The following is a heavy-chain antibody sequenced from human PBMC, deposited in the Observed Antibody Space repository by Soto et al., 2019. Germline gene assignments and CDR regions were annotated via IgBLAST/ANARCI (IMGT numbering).Heavy chain of an antibody. V-gene: IGHV1-2*04. J-gene: IGHJ5*02. Sequence: EASVKVSCKASGYTFTGYYMRWVRQAPGQGLEWMGWINPNSGGTNYAQKFQGWVTMTRDTSISTAYMELSRLRSDDTAVYYCARDNPHCSGGSCYPTNYNWFDPWGQGTLVTVSS. CDR3: ARDNPHCSGGSCYPTNYNWFDP. CDR1: GYTFTGYY. D-gene: IGHD2-15*01. CDR2: INPNSGGT.